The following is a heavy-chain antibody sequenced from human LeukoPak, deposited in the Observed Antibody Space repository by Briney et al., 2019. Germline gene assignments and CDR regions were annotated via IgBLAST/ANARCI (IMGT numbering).Heavy chain of an antibody. J-gene: IGHJ4*02. CDR3: ARVGSSGSYNEDY. V-gene: IGHV3-23*01. CDR1: GFTFSSYA. CDR2: ISGSGGST. D-gene: IGHD1-26*01. Sequence: GGSLRLSCAASGFTFSSYAMSWVRQAPGKGLEWVSAISGSGGSTYYADSVKGRFTISRDNSKNTLYLQMNTLRAEDTAVYYCARVGSSGSYNEDYWGQGTLVTVSS.